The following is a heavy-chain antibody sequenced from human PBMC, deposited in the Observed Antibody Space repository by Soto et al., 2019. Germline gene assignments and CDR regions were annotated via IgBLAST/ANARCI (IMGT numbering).Heavy chain of an antibody. CDR3: ASYGDGGGDCYGTALDAFDI. Sequence: ASVKVSCKASGYTFTSYGISWVRQAPGQGLEWMGWISAYNGNTNYAQKLQGRVTMTTDTSTSTAYMELRSLRSDDPAVYYWASYGDGGGDCYGTALDAFDIWGQGTMVTVSS. D-gene: IGHD2-21*01. V-gene: IGHV1-18*01. J-gene: IGHJ3*02. CDR2: ISAYNGNT. CDR1: GYTFTSYG.